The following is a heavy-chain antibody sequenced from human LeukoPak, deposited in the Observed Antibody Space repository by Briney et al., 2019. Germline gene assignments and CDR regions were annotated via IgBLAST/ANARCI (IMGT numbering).Heavy chain of an antibody. V-gene: IGHV1-46*01. J-gene: IGHJ4*02. CDR2: INPSGGST. D-gene: IGHD2-15*01. CDR1: GYTFTSYY. Sequence: ASVKVSCKASGYTFTSYYMHWVRQAPGQGLEWMGIINPSGGSTSYAQKFQGRVTMTRDTSTSTVYMELCSLRSEDTAVYYCARDAGFRGTPDYWGQGTLVTVSS. CDR3: ARDAGFRGTPDY.